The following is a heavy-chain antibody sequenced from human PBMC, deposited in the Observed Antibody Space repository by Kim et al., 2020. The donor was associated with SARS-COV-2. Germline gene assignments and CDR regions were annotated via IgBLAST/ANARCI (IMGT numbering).Heavy chain of an antibody. D-gene: IGHD3-10*01. CDR2: IYYSGTT. CDR3: VRDGSPMVPPNGMDV. Sequence: SETLSLTCTVSGGSIRNNYYYWSWIRQHPGKGLEWIGYIYYSGTTYYNPSLKSRVIVSLDTSKNHFSLNLSSVTAADTAVYYCVRDGSPMVPPNGMDVWGQGTTVTVSS. J-gene: IGHJ6*02. CDR1: GGSIRNNYYY. V-gene: IGHV4-31*03.